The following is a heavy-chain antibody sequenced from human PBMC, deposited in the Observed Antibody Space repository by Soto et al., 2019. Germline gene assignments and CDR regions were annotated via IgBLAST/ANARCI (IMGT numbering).Heavy chain of an antibody. CDR2: IKFDGSEK. CDR1: GFSFSDYW. D-gene: IGHD2-2*01. CDR3: VKDGGYCSSATCYSPRNHYFDS. J-gene: IGHJ4*02. V-gene: IGHV3-7*03. Sequence: PGGSLRLSCVASGFSFSDYWMSWVRQAPGKGPEWVANIKFDGSEKQYVDSVRGRFSISRDNFRNSLFLQMNSLRAGDTVIYYCVKDGGYCSSATCYSPRNHYFDSWGQGTLVTVSS.